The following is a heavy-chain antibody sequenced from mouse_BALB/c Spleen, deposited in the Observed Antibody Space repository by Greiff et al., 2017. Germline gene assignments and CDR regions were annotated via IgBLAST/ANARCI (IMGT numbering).Heavy chain of an antibody. J-gene: IGHJ2*01. CDR2: ISYDGSN. CDR3: ARYYYGSSPFDY. CDR1: GYSITSGYY. D-gene: IGHD1-1*01. Sequence: VQLQQSGPGLVKPSQSLSLTCSVTGYSITSGYYWNWIRQFPGNKLEWMGYISYDGSNNYNPSLKNRISITRDTSKNQFFLKLNSVTTEDTATYYCARYYYGSSPFDYWGQGTTLTVSS. V-gene: IGHV3-6*02.